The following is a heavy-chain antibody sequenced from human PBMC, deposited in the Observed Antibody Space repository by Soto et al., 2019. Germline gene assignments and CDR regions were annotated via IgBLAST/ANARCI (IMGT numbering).Heavy chain of an antibody. CDR1: GFTFSSYG. CDR2: ISYHGSNK. V-gene: IGHV3-30*18. J-gene: IGHJ4*02. CDR3: AKESGSYYGYFDY. Sequence: LRLSCAASGFTFSSYGMHWVRQAPGKGLEWVAFISYHGSNKYYTDSVKGRFTISRDNSKNTLYLQMNSLRAEDTAVYYCAKESGSYYGYFDYWGQGTLVTVSS. D-gene: IGHD1-26*01.